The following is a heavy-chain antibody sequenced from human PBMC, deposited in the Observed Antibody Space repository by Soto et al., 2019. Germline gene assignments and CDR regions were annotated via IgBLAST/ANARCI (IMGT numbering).Heavy chain of an antibody. V-gene: IGHV4-39*01. CDR3: ASLAGSSWSGGWFDS. D-gene: IGHD6-6*01. J-gene: IGHJ5*01. CDR2: IYNSGST. CDR1: GGSISSSSYY. Sequence: QLQLQESGPGLVKPSETLSLTCTVSGGSISSSSYYWGWVRQPPGKGLEWIGSIYNSGSTYYNPPLSSRVTXFXAXSXNPFSLKLSSVTAAATAVYYCASLAGSSWSGGWFDSWGQGTLVTVSS.